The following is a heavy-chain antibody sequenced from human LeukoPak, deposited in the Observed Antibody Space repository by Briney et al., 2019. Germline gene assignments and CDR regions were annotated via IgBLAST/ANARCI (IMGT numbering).Heavy chain of an antibody. V-gene: IGHV3-23*01. J-gene: IGHJ3*02. CDR2: ISGSGGST. CDR1: GFTFSSYA. Sequence: GGSLRLSCAASGFTFSSYAMSWVRQAPGKGLEWVSAISGSGGSTYYADSVKGRFTISRDNSKNTLYLQMNSLRAEDTAVYYCSTTPRVTISRAFDIWGQGTMVTVSS. D-gene: IGHD3-10*01. CDR3: STTPRVTISRAFDI.